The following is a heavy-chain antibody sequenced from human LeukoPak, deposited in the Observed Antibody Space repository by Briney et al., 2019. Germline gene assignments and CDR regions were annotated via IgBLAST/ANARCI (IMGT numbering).Heavy chain of an antibody. CDR2: IYYSGST. V-gene: IGHV4-59*01. Sequence: PSETLSLTCTVFGGSISSYYWSWIRQPPGKGLEWVGYIYYSGSTKYNPSLKSRVTISVDTSKNQFSLKLYSVTAADTAVYYCARDRLMVRGVISSNWFDPWGQGTLVTVSS. CDR3: ARDRLMVRGVISSNWFDP. J-gene: IGHJ5*02. CDR1: GGSISSYY. D-gene: IGHD3-10*01.